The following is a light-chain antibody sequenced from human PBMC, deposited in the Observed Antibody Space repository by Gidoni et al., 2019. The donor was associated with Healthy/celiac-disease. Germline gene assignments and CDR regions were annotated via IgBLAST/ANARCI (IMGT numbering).Light chain of an antibody. J-gene: IGKJ2*01. CDR1: QSVSSSY. CDR2: GAS. CDR3: QQYGSSPPYT. V-gene: IGKV3-20*01. Sequence: EVVLTQSPGPLSLSPGERATLSCRASQSVSSSYLAWYQQTPGQAPRLLSYGASSRATGIPDRFSGSGSGTDFTLTISRLEPEDFAVYYCQQYGSSPPYTFGQGTKLEIK.